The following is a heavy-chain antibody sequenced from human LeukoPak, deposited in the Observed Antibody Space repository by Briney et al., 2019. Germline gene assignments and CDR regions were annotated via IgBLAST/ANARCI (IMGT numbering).Heavy chain of an antibody. D-gene: IGHD1-26*01. CDR2: ISAYNGNT. J-gene: IGHJ4*02. CDR1: GYTFTRYG. CDR3: ARQVGATTKPDY. Sequence: ASVKVTCKASGYTFTRYGISWVRQAPGQGLEWMGWISAYNGNTNYAQKLQGRVTMTTDTSTSTAYMELRSLRSDDTAVYYCARQVGATTKPDYWGQGTLVTVSS. V-gene: IGHV1-18*01.